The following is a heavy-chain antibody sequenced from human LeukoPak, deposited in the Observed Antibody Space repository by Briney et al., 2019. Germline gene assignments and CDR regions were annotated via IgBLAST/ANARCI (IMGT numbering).Heavy chain of an antibody. CDR1: GYTFTSYY. CDR2: INPDSGAT. CDR3: ARDRTGMPFDY. Sequence: GASVKVSCKASGYTFTSYYMHGVRQAPGQGLEWMGWINPDSGATNYAQKFQGRVTMTRDTSISTAYMELSRLRSDDTAVYYCARDRTGMPFDYWGQGTLVTVTS. V-gene: IGHV1-2*02. D-gene: IGHD7-27*01. J-gene: IGHJ4*02.